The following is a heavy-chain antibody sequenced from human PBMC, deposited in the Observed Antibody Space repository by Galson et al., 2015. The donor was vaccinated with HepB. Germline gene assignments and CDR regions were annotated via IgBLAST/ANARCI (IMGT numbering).Heavy chain of an antibody. V-gene: IGHV1-69*13. Sequence: SVKVSCKASGGTFSSYAISWVRQAPGQGLEWMGGIIPIFGTANYAQKFQGRVTITADESTSTAYMELSSLRSEDTAVYYCARDCSSTSCLAHDAFDIWGQGTVVTVSS. J-gene: IGHJ3*02. CDR3: ARDCSSTSCLAHDAFDI. CDR1: GGTFSSYA. D-gene: IGHD2-2*01. CDR2: IIPIFGTA.